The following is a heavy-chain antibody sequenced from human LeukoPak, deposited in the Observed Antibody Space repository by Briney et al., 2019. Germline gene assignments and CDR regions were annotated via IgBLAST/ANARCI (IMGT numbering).Heavy chain of an antibody. V-gene: IGHV5-51*01. J-gene: IGHJ5*02. CDR2: NYPGDSDT. Sequence: GESLKISCRGSGYKFTSSWIGWVRQLPGKGLECMGLNYPGDSDTRYRPSFQGQVTISADKSINTAYLQWSSLKASDTAMYYCARHGDSSGYSPNWFDPWGQGTLVTVSS. CDR3: ARHGDSSGYSPNWFDP. D-gene: IGHD3-22*01. CDR1: GYKFTSSW.